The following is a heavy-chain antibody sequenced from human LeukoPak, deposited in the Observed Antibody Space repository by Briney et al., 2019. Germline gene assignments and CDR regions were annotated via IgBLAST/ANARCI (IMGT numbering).Heavy chain of an antibody. CDR3: AREGTYYYDSSGYYPDAFDI. CDR1: GGSISSYY. Sequence: EPSETLSLTCTVSGGSISSYYWSWIRQPPGKGLEWIGYIYYSGSTNYNPSLKSRVTISVDTSKNQFSLKLSSVTAADTAVYYCAREGTYYYDSSGYYPDAFDIWGQGTMVTVSS. CDR2: IYYSGST. D-gene: IGHD3-22*01. J-gene: IGHJ3*02. V-gene: IGHV4-59*01.